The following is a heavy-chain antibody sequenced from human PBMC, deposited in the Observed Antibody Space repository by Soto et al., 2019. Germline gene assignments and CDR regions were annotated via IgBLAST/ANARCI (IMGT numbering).Heavy chain of an antibody. CDR2: INHSGST. J-gene: IGHJ6*02. CDR1: GGSFIGYY. CDR3: ARGGQLELRWSYGMDV. Sequence: PSETLSLTCAVYGGSFIGYYWSWIRQPPGKGLEWIGEINHSGSTYYNPSLKSRVTISVDTSKNQFSLKLSSVTAADTAVYYCARGGQLELRWSYGMDVWGQGTTVTVSS. V-gene: IGHV4-34*01. D-gene: IGHD1-7*01.